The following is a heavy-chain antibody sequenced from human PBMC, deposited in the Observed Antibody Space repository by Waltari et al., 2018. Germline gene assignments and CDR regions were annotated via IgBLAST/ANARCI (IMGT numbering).Heavy chain of an antibody. D-gene: IGHD3-16*02. J-gene: IGHJ3*02. Sequence: EVQLLESGGGLVQPGGSLRLSCAASGFTFGNSALSWVRQAPGRGLGLISGIIGSSSSTYYADSVKGRCTISRDNSKNTLYLQMNRLRVEDTAVYFCAKVEGGIVTRYYALDIWGQGTMVTVSS. CDR1: GFTFGNSA. CDR3: AKVEGGIVTRYYALDI. V-gene: IGHV3-23*01. CDR2: IIGSSSST.